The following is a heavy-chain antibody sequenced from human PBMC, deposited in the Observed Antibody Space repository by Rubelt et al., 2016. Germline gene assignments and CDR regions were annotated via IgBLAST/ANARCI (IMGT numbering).Heavy chain of an antibody. V-gene: IGHV3-7*01. Sequence: EVQLVESGGGLVQPGGSLRLSCAASGFTFSSYWMSWVRQAPGKGPEWVATVKQDGSEKYFVDSVKGRFTSSRDNAKNSLFVQMSGRGVEDTAVDYGAERGGRLRWGQGTLVTVSS. D-gene: IGHD3-16*01. CDR2: VKQDGSEK. CDR1: GFTFSSYW. CDR3: AERGGRLR. J-gene: IGHJ4*02.